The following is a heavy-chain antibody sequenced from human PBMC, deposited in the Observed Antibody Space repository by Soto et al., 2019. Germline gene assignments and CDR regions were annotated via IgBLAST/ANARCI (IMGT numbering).Heavy chain of an antibody. D-gene: IGHD5-12*01. CDR3: AILEGYSGYDF. CDR2: IIPILGIA. CDR1: GYTFTSYG. V-gene: IGHV1-69*04. Sequence: ASVKVSCKASGYTFTSYGISWVRQAPGQGLEWMGRIIPILGIANYAQKFQGRVTITADKSTSTAYMELSSLRSEDTAVYYCAILEGYSGYDFRGQGTLVTVSS. J-gene: IGHJ4*02.